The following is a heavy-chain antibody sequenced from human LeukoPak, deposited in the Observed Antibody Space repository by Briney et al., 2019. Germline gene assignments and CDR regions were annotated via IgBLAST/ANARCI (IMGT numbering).Heavy chain of an antibody. Sequence: GGSLRLSCAASGFTFSSYAMSWVRQAPGKGLEWVSAMSGRGNITNYVDSVKGQFTISRDNSKNTLYLQMNSLRAEDTAVYYCAKVAEHALQYYFDYWGQGTLVTVSS. CDR2: MSGRGNIT. V-gene: IGHV3-23*01. CDR3: AKVAEHALQYYFDY. D-gene: IGHD5-24*01. CDR1: GFTFSSYA. J-gene: IGHJ4*02.